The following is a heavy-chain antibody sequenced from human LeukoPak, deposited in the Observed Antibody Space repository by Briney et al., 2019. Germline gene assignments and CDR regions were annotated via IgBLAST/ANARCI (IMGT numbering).Heavy chain of an antibody. CDR3: VKGTSTKYYYYGMDV. D-gene: IGHD2-2*01. Sequence: GGSLRLSCSASGFAFSNYATHWVRQAPGKGLEYVADINSNGGSTFYADSVKGRFTMSGDNSKNTLYLQMSSLRAEDTAVYYCVKGTSTKYYYYGMDVWGQGTTVTVSS. V-gene: IGHV3-64D*06. CDR1: GFAFSNYA. J-gene: IGHJ6*02. CDR2: INSNGGST.